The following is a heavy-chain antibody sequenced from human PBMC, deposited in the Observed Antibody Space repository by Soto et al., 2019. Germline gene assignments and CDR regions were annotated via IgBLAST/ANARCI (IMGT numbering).Heavy chain of an antibody. V-gene: IGHV1-18*01. Sequence: ASVKVSCKASGYTFTSYGISWVRQAPGQGLEWMGWISAYNGNTNYAQKLQGRVTMTTDTSTRTAYMELKSLRSDYTAVYYCARHPRRAPRGVDYWGQGTLVTVSS. J-gene: IGHJ4*02. CDR1: GYTFTSYG. D-gene: IGHD3-16*01. CDR3: ARHPRRAPRGVDY. CDR2: ISAYNGNT.